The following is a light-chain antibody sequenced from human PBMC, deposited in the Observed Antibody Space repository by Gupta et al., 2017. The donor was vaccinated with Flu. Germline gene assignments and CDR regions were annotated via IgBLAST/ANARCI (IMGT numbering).Light chain of an antibody. CDR2: ATS. Sequence: GDRVTITCRASQSITSYLNWYQQKPGKAPNLLIYATSTLQSGVPSRFSGSGSGTDFTLTISSLQPEDFATYYCQQSYSLPLTFGGGTKVEI. V-gene: IGKV1-39*01. J-gene: IGKJ4*01. CDR3: QQSYSLPLT. CDR1: QSITSY.